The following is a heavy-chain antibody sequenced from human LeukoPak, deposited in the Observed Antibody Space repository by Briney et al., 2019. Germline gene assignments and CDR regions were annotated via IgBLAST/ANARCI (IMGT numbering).Heavy chain of an antibody. Sequence: PGGSLRLSCAASGFTFSNYAMTWVRQAPGKGLEWVSTISGSSGSTYYAGSVKGRFTISRDNSKNTLYLQMNSLRAEDTALYYCARVVSWATMRFDYWGQEPWSPSPQ. J-gene: IGHJ4*01. CDR1: GFTFSNYA. V-gene: IGHV3-23*01. D-gene: IGHD2-2*01. CDR3: ARVVSWATMRFDY. CDR2: ISGSSGST.